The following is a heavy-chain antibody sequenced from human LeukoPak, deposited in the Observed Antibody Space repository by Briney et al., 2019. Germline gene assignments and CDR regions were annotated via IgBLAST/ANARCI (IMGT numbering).Heavy chain of an antibody. J-gene: IGHJ5*02. Sequence: SETLSLTCTVSGGSISSSSYYWGWIRQPPGKGLEWIGSIYYSGSTYYNPSLKSRVTMSVDTSKNQFSLKLSSVTAADTAVYHCARKYYDFWSGYSRNHWFDPWGQGTLVTVSS. CDR3: ARKYYDFWSGYSRNHWFDP. V-gene: IGHV4-39*01. CDR1: GGSISSSSYY. D-gene: IGHD3-3*01. CDR2: IYYSGST.